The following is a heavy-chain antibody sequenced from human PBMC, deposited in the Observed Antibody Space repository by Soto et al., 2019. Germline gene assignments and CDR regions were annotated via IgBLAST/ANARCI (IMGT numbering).Heavy chain of an antibody. CDR1: GGSFSGYY. CDR2: INHSGST. Sequence: QVQLQQWGAGLLKPSETLSLTCAVYGGSFSGYYWSWIRQPPGKGLEWIGEINHSGSTNYNPSLKSRVTISVDTSKNQFSLKLSSVSAAATAMYYCARDRSGSYSMLPFDYWGQGTLVTVSS. V-gene: IGHV4-34*01. J-gene: IGHJ4*02. CDR3: ARDRSGSYSMLPFDY. D-gene: IGHD1-26*01.